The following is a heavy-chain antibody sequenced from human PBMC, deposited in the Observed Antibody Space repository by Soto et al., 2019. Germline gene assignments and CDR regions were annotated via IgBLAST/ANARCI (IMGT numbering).Heavy chain of an antibody. CDR3: ARIVVAAAGPTSANYYYYGMDV. V-gene: IGHV2-70*01. CDR2: IDWGDDK. Sequence: SGPTLVNPTQTLTLTCTFSGFSLSTSGMCVSWIRQPPGKALEWLALIDWGDDKYYSTSLKTRLTISKDTSKNQVVLTMTNMDPVDTATYYCARIVVAAAGPTSANYYYYGMDVWGQGTTVTVSS. J-gene: IGHJ6*02. CDR1: GFSLSTSGMC. D-gene: IGHD6-13*01.